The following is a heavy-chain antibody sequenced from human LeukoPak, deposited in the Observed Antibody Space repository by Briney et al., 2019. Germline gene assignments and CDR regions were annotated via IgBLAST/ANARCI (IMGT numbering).Heavy chain of an antibody. V-gene: IGHV4-31*03. J-gene: IGHJ5*02. D-gene: IGHD2-8*01. CDR3: ARGQWYNWFDP. Sequence: SETLSLTCTVSGGSISSGDYYWSWIRQHPGKGLEWIGYIYYSGRTYYNPSLKSRVTISVDTSKNQFSLKLSSVTAADTAVYYCARGQWYNWFDPWGQGTLVTVSS. CDR1: GGSISSGDYY. CDR2: IYYSGRT.